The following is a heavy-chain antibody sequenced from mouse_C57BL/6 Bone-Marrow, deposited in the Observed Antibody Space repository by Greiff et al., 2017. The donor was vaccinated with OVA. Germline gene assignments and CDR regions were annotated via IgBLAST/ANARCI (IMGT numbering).Heavy chain of an antibody. J-gene: IGHJ2*01. CDR2: IYPGSGST. CDR1: GYTFTSYW. Sequence: VQLQQSGAELVKPGASVKMSCKASGYTFTSYWITWVKQRPGQGLEWIGDIYPGSGSTNYNEKFKSKATLTVDTSSSTAYMQLSSLTSEDSAVYYCARDGYYEYYFDYWGQGTTLTVSS. CDR3: ARDGYYEYYFDY. D-gene: IGHD2-3*01. V-gene: IGHV1-55*01.